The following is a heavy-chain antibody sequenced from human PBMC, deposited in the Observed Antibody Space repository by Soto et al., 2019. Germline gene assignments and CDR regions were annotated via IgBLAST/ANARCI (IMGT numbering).Heavy chain of an antibody. Sequence: EVQLLESGGGLVQPGGSLRLSCAASGFTFSSYAMSWVRQAPGKGLEWVSSIIGTGVYSYHADSVKGRFTISRDNSQNTLYLQMNSLGADDTAVYYCAKDLPFTSSPCMDVLGQGTTVTVSS. V-gene: IGHV3-23*01. CDR1: GFTFSSYA. CDR3: AKDLPFTSSPCMDV. CDR2: IIGTGVYS. J-gene: IGHJ6*02. D-gene: IGHD3-3*01.